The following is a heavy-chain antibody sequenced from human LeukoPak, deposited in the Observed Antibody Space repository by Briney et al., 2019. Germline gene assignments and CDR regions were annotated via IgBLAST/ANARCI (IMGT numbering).Heavy chain of an antibody. CDR2: IYPGDSDT. J-gene: IGHJ4*02. D-gene: IGHD6-19*01. CDR1: GYSFTSHW. CDR3: ARLTGSGTYYFDY. Sequence: GESLEISCKGSGYSFTSHWIGWVRQMPGKGLEWMGIIYPGDSDTTYSPSFQGQVTISADKSVSTAYLQWSSLKASDTATYYCARLTGSGTYYFDYWGQGTLVTVSS. V-gene: IGHV5-51*01.